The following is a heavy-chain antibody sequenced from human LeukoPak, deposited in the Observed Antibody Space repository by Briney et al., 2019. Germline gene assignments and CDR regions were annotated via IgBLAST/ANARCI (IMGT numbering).Heavy chain of an antibody. Sequence: GGSLRLSCAASGFTFSSYSMNWVRQAPGKGLEWVSSISSSSSYIYYADSVEGRFTISRDNAKNSLYLQMNSLRAEDTAVYYCARDLSGIAGYTYGRGIDYWGQGTLVTVSS. CDR2: ISSSSSYI. D-gene: IGHD5-18*01. V-gene: IGHV3-21*01. CDR1: GFTFSSYS. CDR3: ARDLSGIAGYTYGRGIDY. J-gene: IGHJ4*02.